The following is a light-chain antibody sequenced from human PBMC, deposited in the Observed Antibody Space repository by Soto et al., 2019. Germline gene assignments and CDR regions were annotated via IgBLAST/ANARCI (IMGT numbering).Light chain of an antibody. V-gene: IGKV3-15*01. CDR1: QSVSSS. CDR2: GAS. CDR3: QQYNAWPLN. J-gene: IGKJ4*01. Sequence: EVVMTQSPATLSVSQGERATLACKASQSVSSSLAWYQQNPGQAPRLLVYGASTRAAGIPARFSGSGSGTEFTLTINSLQSEDSAVYYCQQYNAWPLNFGGGTKLEIK.